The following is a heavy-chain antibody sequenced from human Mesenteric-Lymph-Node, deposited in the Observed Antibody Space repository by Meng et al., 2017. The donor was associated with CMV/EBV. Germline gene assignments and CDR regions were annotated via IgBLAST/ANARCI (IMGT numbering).Heavy chain of an antibody. D-gene: IGHD6-13*01. CDR3: ARGSSTWYEVPIDY. J-gene: IGHJ4*02. Sequence: KASGYTFTSYAMHWVRQAPGQGLEWMGWINAGNGNTKYSQKFQDRVTITWDTSARTAYMDLSSLRSEDTAVYFCARGSSTWYEVPIDYWGQGTLVTVSS. CDR2: INAGNGNT. CDR1: GYTFTSYA. V-gene: IGHV1-3*01.